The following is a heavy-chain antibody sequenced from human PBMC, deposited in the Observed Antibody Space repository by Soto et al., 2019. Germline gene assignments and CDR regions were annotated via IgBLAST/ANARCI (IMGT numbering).Heavy chain of an antibody. V-gene: IGHV4-31*03. J-gene: IGHJ6*02. CDR2: IYYSGST. Sequence: QVQLQQSGPGLVKPSQTLSLTCTVSGGSISNGGYYWSWIRQHPGKVLEWFGYIYYSGSTYYNPSLKSRVSMSVETSKNQFFLKLSSVTAADTAVYYCARALLGVNDYGSGSYYKGGMDVWGQGTTVSGSS. D-gene: IGHD3-10*01. CDR3: ARALLGVNDYGSGSYYKGGMDV. CDR1: GGSISNGGYY.